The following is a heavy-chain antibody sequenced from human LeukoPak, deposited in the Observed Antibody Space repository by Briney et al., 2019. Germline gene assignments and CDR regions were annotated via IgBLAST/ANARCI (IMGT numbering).Heavy chain of an antibody. CDR3: ARAYGYYKPEFDY. D-gene: IGHD1-14*01. V-gene: IGHV1-46*01. CDR1: GYTFTSYY. Sequence: ASVKVSCKASGYTFTSYYMHWVRQAPGQGLEWMGIANPNGGPTKYAQKFQDRVTMTWDMATTTVYMELSSLRSEDTAVYYCARAYGYYKPEFDYWGQGTVVTVSS. CDR2: ANPNGGPT. J-gene: IGHJ4*02.